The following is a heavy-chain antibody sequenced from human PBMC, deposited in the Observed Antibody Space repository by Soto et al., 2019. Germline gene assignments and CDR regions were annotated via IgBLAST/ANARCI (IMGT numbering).Heavy chain of an antibody. J-gene: IGHJ4*02. CDR3: AADLWFGDETYFDY. V-gene: IGHV1-18*01. CDR2: ISAYNGNT. Sequence: GASVKVSCKASGYTFTSYGISWVRQAPGQGLEWMGWISAYNGNTNYAQKLQGRVTMTTDTSTSTAYMEPRSLRSDDTAVYYCAADLWFGDETYFDYWGQGTLVTVSS. D-gene: IGHD3-10*01. CDR1: GYTFTSYG.